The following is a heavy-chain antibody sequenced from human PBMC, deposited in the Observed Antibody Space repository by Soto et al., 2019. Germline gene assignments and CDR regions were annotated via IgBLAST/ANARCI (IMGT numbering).Heavy chain of an antibody. J-gene: IGHJ4*02. CDR1: GFTFSSYA. D-gene: IGHD3-3*01. CDR3: AKPYLYAFWSGYQYYFDY. V-gene: IGHV3-23*01. CDR2: ISGSGGST. Sequence: GGSLRLSCAASGFTFSSYAMSWVRQAPGKGLEWVSAISGSGGSTYYADSVKGRFTISRDNSKNTLYLQMNSLRAEDTAVYYCAKPYLYAFWSGYQYYFDYWGQGTLVTVSS.